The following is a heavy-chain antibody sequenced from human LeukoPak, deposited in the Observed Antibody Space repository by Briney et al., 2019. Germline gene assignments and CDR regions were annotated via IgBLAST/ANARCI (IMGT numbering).Heavy chain of an antibody. Sequence: GGSLRLSCAASGFTFSTYGMHWVRQAPGKGLEWVAVISYDGSNKYYADSVKGRFTISRDNSKNTLYLQMNSLRAEDTAVYYCARNSNRYMDVWGKGTTVTVSS. CDR1: GFTFSTYG. V-gene: IGHV3-30*03. CDR2: ISYDGSNK. J-gene: IGHJ6*03. D-gene: IGHD2/OR15-2a*01. CDR3: ARNSNRYMDV.